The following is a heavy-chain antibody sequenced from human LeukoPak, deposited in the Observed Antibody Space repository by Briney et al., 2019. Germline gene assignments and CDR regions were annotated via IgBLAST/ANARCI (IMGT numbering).Heavy chain of an antibody. J-gene: IGHJ4*02. CDR2: INPSGGST. CDR1: GYTFTSYY. D-gene: IGHD5-12*01. V-gene: IGHV1-46*01. Sequence: ASVKVSCKASGYTFTSYYMHWVRQAPGQGLEWMGIINPSGGSTSYAQKFQGRVTITAGKSTRTAYMELSSLTSDDTAVYYCARDGRGYSGYDFRYFDYWGQGTLVTVSS. CDR3: ARDGRGYSGYDFRYFDY.